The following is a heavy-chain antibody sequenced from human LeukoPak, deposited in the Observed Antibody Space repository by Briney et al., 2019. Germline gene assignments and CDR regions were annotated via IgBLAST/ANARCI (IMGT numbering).Heavy chain of an antibody. D-gene: IGHD5-18*01. CDR1: GGTFSSYA. V-gene: IGHV1-69*05. CDR3: RQVGYSYGTEYYFDY. Sequence: SVKVSCKASGGTFSSYAISWVRQAPGQGLERMGGIIPIFGTANYAQKFQGRVTITTDESTSTAYMELSSLRSEDTAVYYCRQVGYSYGTEYYFDYWGQGTLVTVSS. J-gene: IGHJ4*02. CDR2: IIPIFGTA.